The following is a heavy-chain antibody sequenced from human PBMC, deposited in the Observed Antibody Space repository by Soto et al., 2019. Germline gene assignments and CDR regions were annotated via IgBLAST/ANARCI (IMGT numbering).Heavy chain of an antibody. Sequence: EVQLVESGGGLVQPGRSLRLSCAASGFTFDDYAMHWVRQAPGKGLEWVSGISWNSGSIGYADSVKGRFTISRDNAKNSLYLQMNSLRAEDTALYYCAKDMRFLEWLLPNWYFDLRGRGTLVTVSS. J-gene: IGHJ2*01. CDR2: ISWNSGSI. V-gene: IGHV3-9*01. D-gene: IGHD3-3*01. CDR3: AKDMRFLEWLLPNWYFDL. CDR1: GFTFDDYA.